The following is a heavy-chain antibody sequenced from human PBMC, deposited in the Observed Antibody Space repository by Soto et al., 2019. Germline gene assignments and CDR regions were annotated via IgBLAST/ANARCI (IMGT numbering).Heavy chain of an antibody. Sequence: GGCLRLSWSASLFTFSIYAMSWFRQAPGRGLEWVSAISGSGGSTYYADSVKGRFTISRDNSKNTLYLQMNSLRAEDTAVYYCAKGLPYYYDSSGIGLFDYWGQGTLVTVSS. CDR3: AKGLPYYYDSSGIGLFDY. J-gene: IGHJ4*02. V-gene: IGHV3-23*01. D-gene: IGHD3-22*01. CDR1: LFTFSIYA. CDR2: ISGSGGST.